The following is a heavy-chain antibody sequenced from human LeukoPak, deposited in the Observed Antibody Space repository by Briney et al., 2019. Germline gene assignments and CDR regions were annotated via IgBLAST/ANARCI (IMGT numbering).Heavy chain of an antibody. CDR1: GFTFSTNW. D-gene: IGHD2-2*01. Sequence: GGSLRLSCAASGFTFSTNWMHWVRQGPGKGLVWVSRINTDGSITSYADSVKGRFTISRDNAKNTLYLQMNSLRAEDTAVYYCVRGVGTNWGQGTLVTVPS. CDR2: INTDGSIT. J-gene: IGHJ4*02. CDR3: VRGVGTN. V-gene: IGHV3-74*01.